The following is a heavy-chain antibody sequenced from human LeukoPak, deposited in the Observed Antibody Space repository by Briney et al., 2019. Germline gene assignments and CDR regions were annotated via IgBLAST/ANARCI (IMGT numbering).Heavy chain of an antibody. CDR3: ARVVAAAGTDWSDP. Sequence: GGSLRLSCAASGFTFDDYGMSWVRQAPGKGLEWVSGINWNGGSTGYADSVKGRFTISRDNAKNSLYLQMNSLRAEDTALYYCARVVAAAGTDWSDPWGQGTLVTVSS. J-gene: IGHJ5*02. D-gene: IGHD6-13*01. CDR1: GFTFDDYG. V-gene: IGHV3-20*04. CDR2: INWNGGST.